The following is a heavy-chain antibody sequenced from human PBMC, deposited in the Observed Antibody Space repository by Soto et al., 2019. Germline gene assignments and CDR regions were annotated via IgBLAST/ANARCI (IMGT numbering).Heavy chain of an antibody. Sequence: SVKVSCKASGGTFSSYAISWVRQAPGQGLEWMGGIIPIFGTANYAQKFQGRVTITADESTSTAYMELSSLRSEDTAVYYCAGANPGIFGVAPPFDPWGQGTLVTVSS. CDR1: GGTFSSYA. V-gene: IGHV1-69*13. CDR3: AGANPGIFGVAPPFDP. D-gene: IGHD3-3*01. CDR2: IIPIFGTA. J-gene: IGHJ5*02.